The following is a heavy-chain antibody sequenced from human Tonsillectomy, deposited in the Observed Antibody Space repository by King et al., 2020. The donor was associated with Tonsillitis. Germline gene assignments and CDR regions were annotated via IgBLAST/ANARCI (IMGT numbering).Heavy chain of an antibody. D-gene: IGHD6-13*01. Sequence: QLQESGPGLVKPSETLSLTCTVSGGSISSSSYYWGWIRQPPGKGLEWIGSIYSSGSTYYNPSLKSRVTTSVDTSKNQFSLKLRSVTAADTAVYYCARHSAGLEIDYWGQGTLVTVSS. J-gene: IGHJ4*02. CDR1: GGSISSSSYY. V-gene: IGHV4-39*07. CDR2: IYSSGST. CDR3: ARHSAGLEIDY.